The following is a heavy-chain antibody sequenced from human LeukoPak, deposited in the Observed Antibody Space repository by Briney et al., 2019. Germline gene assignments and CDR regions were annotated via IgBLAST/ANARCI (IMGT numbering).Heavy chain of an antibody. CDR1: GYTFTGYY. D-gene: IGHD6-13*01. Sequence: ASVKVSCKASGYTFTGYYMHWVRQAPGQGLEWMGWINPNSGGTNYAQKFQGRVTMTRDTSISTAYMELSRLRSDDTAVYYCARASQLGYYYYYMDVWGKGTTVTVSS. V-gene: IGHV1-2*02. CDR3: ARASQLGYYYYYMDV. CDR2: INPNSGGT. J-gene: IGHJ6*03.